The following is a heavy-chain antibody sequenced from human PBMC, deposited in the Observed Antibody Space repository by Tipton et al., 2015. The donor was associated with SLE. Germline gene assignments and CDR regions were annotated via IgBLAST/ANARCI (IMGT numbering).Heavy chain of an antibody. D-gene: IGHD1-26*01. CDR2: IYTSGST. J-gene: IGHJ4*02. V-gene: IGHV4-61*02. CDR1: GGSISSGSYY. CDR3: ARKKGAIAAFDY. Sequence: LRLSCTVSGGSISSGSYYWSWIRQPAGKGLEWIGRIYTSGSTNYNPSLKSRVTISVDTSKNQFSLKLSSVTAADTAVYYCARKKGAIAAFDYWGQETLVTVSS.